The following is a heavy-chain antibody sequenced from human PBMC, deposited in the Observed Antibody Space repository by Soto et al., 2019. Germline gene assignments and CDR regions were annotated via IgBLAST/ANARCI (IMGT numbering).Heavy chain of an antibody. D-gene: IGHD3-9*01. V-gene: IGHV3-23*01. CDR2: ISGSGGST. CDR1: GFTFSSYA. Sequence: GGSLRLSCAASGFTFSSYAMSWVRQAPGKGLEWVSAISGSGGSTYYADSVKGRFTISRDNAKNSLYLQMNSLRAEDTALYYCAKDSLGGFYDILTGFDYWGQGTLVTVSS. CDR3: AKDSLGGFYDILTGFDY. J-gene: IGHJ4*02.